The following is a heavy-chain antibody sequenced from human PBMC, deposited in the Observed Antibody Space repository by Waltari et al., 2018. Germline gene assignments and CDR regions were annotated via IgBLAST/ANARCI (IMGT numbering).Heavy chain of an antibody. CDR1: GYPFTSYY. J-gene: IGHJ4*02. CDR2: MNSGGDTT. V-gene: IGHV1-46*01. Sequence: QVQLVQSGAELKKPGASVKPSFKATGYPFTSYYIQWVRQATGQGLEWMGVMNSGGDTTIYAQKFQGRVTMTRDTSTSTVYMELSSLRSEDTAVYYCARLGITMTPDFWGQGTLVTVSS. CDR3: ARLGITMTPDF.